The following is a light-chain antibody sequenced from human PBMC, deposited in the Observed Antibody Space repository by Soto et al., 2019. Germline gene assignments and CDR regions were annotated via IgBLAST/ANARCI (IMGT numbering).Light chain of an antibody. Sequence: EVVLTQSPATLSLSPGERATLSCRASQSISSYLAWYQQKPGQAPRLLIYDASNRATGIPARFSGSGSGTDFTLTISSLEPEDCAVYYCQQRSNWPPITFGQGTRREIK. V-gene: IGKV3-11*01. CDR3: QQRSNWPPIT. CDR2: DAS. CDR1: QSISSY. J-gene: IGKJ5*01.